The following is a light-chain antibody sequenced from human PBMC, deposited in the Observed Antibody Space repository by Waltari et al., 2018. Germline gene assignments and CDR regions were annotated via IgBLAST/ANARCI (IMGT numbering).Light chain of an antibody. J-gene: IGLJ3*02. CDR3: CSYSTGGSWM. CDR2: YVS. Sequence: QSALTQPVSVSGSPGQSVTISCPGTSNHVGYYNLVSWFQHHPDQAPKLLIFYVSKRPSGVSNRFSGSKSGNTASLTISGLQTEDEADYYCCSYSTGGSWMFGGGTKLTVL. V-gene: IGLV2-23*02. CDR1: SNHVGYYNL.